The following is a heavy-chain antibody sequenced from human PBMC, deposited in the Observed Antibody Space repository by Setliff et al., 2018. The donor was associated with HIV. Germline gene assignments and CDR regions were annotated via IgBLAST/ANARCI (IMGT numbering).Heavy chain of an antibody. CDR1: GGTFSSYA. V-gene: IGHV1-69*13. Sequence: SVKVSCKASGGTFSSYAISWVRQAPGQGLDWMGGIIPVFGTTNYAQKFQGRVTITADESTSTAYMELSSLRSEDTALYYCARGGVYYYDSSGWSMDYWGQGTLVTVSS. J-gene: IGHJ4*02. D-gene: IGHD3-22*01. CDR2: IIPVFGTT. CDR3: ARGGVYYYDSSGWSMDY.